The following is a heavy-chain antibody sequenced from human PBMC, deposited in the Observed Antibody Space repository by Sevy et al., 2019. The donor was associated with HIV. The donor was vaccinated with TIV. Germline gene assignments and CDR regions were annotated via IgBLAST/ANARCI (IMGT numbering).Heavy chain of an antibody. V-gene: IGHV3-30*04. CDR1: GFTFSRSP. CDR2: MSYNGNKK. Sequence: GGSLRLSCVGSGFTFSRSPMHWVRQAPGKGLEWVAVMSYNGNKKYNGDSVKGRFTVSRDDSKNTLYLQMNSLRGEDMAVYYCAREGVLIGGVIVSYGMDVWGQGTTVTVSS. D-gene: IGHD3-16*02. CDR3: AREGVLIGGVIVSYGMDV. J-gene: IGHJ6*02.